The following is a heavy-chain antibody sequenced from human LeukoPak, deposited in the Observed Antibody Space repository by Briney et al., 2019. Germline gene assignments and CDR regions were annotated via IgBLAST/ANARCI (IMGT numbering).Heavy chain of an antibody. CDR2: IYPGDSDT. J-gene: IGHJ4*02. V-gene: IGHV5-51*01. Sequence: GESLKISCKGSGYSFTSYWIGWVRQMPGKGLVWMGIIYPGDSDTRYSPSFQGQVTISADKSISTAYLQWSSLKASDTAMYYCARHSSSGYSSTAEFDYWGQGTLVTVSS. CDR3: ARHSSSGYSSTAEFDY. D-gene: IGHD3-22*01. CDR1: GYSFTSYW.